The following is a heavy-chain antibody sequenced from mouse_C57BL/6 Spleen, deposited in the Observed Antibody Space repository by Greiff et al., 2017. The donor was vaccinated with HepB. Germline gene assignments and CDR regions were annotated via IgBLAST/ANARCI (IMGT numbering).Heavy chain of an antibody. V-gene: IGHV2-2*01. Sequence: QVQLQQSGPGLVQPSQSLSITCTVSGFSLTSYGVHWVRQSPGKGLEWLGVIWSGGSTDYNAAFISRLSISKDNSKSQVFFKMNSLQADDTAIYYCARKDGLYAMDYWGQGTSVTVSS. CDR3: ARKDGLYAMDY. D-gene: IGHD1-1*01. J-gene: IGHJ4*01. CDR1: GFSLTSYG. CDR2: IWSGGST.